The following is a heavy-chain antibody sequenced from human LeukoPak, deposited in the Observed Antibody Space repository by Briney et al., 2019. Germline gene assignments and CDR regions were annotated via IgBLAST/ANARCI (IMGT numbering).Heavy chain of an antibody. D-gene: IGHD2-2*02. CDR1: GFSFTNYG. V-gene: IGHV1-18*01. CDR2: ISGDNGNT. J-gene: IGHJ5*02. CDR3: ARDPIVVVPAGIRVSTWFDP. Sequence: ASVKVSCKASGFSFTNYGISWVRQAPGQGLEWMGWISGDNGNTNYAQKLQGRVTMTTDTSTSTAYMELRSLRSDDTAVYYCARDPIVVVPAGIRVSTWFDPWGQGTLVTVSS.